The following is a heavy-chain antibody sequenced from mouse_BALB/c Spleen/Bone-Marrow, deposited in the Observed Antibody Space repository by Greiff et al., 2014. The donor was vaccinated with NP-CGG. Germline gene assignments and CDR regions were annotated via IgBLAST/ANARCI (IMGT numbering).Heavy chain of an antibody. J-gene: IGHJ2*01. CDR1: GYTFTSYW. CDR3: ARDEHYFDY. V-gene: IGHV1-87*01. Sequence: QVQLQQSGAELARPGASVKLSCKASGYTFTSYWMQWVKQRPGQGLEWIGAIYPGDGDTRYTQKFKGKATLTADKSSSTAYMQLSSLASEGSAVYYCARDEHYFDYWGQDTTLTVSS. CDR2: IYPGDGDT.